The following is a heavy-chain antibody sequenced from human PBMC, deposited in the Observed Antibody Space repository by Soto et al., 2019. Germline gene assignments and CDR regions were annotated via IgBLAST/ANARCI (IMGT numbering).Heavy chain of an antibody. CDR1: GGSISSGGYY. CDR2: IYYSGST. CDR3: ARDQGAPHRQFDP. V-gene: IGHV4-31*03. J-gene: IGHJ5*02. Sequence: PSETLSLTCTVSGGSISSGGYYWSWIRQHPGKGLEWIGYIYYSGSTYYNPSLKSRVTISVDTSKNQFSLKLGSVTAADTAVYYCARDQGAPHRQFDPWGQGTLVTVSS.